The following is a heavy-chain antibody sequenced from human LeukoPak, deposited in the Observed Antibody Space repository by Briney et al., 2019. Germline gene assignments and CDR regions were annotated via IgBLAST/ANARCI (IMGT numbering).Heavy chain of an antibody. V-gene: IGHV4-59*01. J-gene: IGHJ4*02. CDR1: GGSISSYY. CDR3: AREGVTKYYFDY. D-gene: IGHD4-11*01. Sequence: SETLSLTCTVSGGSISSYYWSWIRQPPGKGLEWIGYIYYSGSTDYYPSLKSRVTISVDTSKNQFSLMLSSLTAADTAVYYCAREGVTKYYFDYWGQGTLVTVSA. CDR2: IYYSGST.